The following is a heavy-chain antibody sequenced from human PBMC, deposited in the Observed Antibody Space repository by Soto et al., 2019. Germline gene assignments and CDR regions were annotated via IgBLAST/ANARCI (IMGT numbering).Heavy chain of an antibody. CDR3: ARRRSGVVVAASEFDY. CDR1: GYTFTSYG. Sequence: ASVKVSCKASGYTFTSYGISWVRQAPGQGLEWMGWISAYNGNTNYAQKLQGRVTMTTDTSTSTAYMELRSLRSDDTAVYYCARRRSGVVVAASEFDYWGQGTLVTVSS. V-gene: IGHV1-18*01. CDR2: ISAYNGNT. D-gene: IGHD2-15*01. J-gene: IGHJ4*02.